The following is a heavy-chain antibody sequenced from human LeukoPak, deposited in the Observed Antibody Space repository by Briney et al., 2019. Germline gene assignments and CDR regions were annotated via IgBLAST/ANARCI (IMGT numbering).Heavy chain of an antibody. CDR3: ARGHSSGRDYYFDT. CDR1: GYTFATYS. Sequence: ASVKVSCKTSGYTFATYSINWVRQAPGQGLEWMGWISGYSGSTSYAQKLQGRVTMTTDTSTTTAYMELRSLKSDDTAVYYCARGHSSGRDYYFDTWGQGTLVTVSS. J-gene: IGHJ4*02. CDR2: ISGYSGST. D-gene: IGHD6-19*01. V-gene: IGHV1-18*01.